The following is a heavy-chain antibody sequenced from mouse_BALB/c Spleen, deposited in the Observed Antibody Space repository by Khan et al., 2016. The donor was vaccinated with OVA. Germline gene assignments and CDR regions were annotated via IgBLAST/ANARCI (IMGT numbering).Heavy chain of an antibody. CDR2: IDPANGDT. D-gene: IGHD2-1*01. V-gene: IGHV14-3*02. Sequence: VQLQQSGADLVKPGASVRLSCTSSGFNIKDTYMHWVKQRPEQGLEWIGRIDPANGDTKYDPKFQGKATITADTSSNTAYLQLSSLTSEDTAVYYCARIYYGSYIYLDYWGQGTTLTVSS. J-gene: IGHJ2*01. CDR3: ARIYYGSYIYLDY. CDR1: GFNIKDTY.